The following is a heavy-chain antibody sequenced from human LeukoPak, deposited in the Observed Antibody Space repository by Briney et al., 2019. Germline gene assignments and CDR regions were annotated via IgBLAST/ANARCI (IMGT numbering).Heavy chain of an antibody. V-gene: IGHV3-30*04. Sequence: PGRSLRLSCAASGFTFSSYAMHWVRQAPGKGLEWVAVISYDGSNKYYADSVKGRFTISRDDSKNTAYLQMNSLKTEDTAVYYCTSRRVQPAYYYYMDVWGKGTTVTVSS. J-gene: IGHJ6*03. CDR3: TSRRVQPAYYYYMDV. CDR1: GFTFSSYA. D-gene: IGHD6-13*01. CDR2: ISYDGSNK.